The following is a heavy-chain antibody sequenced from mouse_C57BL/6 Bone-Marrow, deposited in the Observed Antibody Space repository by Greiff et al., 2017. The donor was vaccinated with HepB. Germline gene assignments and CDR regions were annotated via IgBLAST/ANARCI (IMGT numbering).Heavy chain of an antibody. D-gene: IGHD1-1*01. J-gene: IGHJ4*01. Sequence: VHLVESGAELVRPGASVKLSCKASGYTFTDYYINWVKQRPGQGLEWIARIYPGSGNTYYNEKFKGKATLTAEKSSSTAYMQLSSLTSEDSAVYFCARRYGSSPFAMDYWGQGTSVTVSS. CDR3: ARRYGSSPFAMDY. CDR2: IYPGSGNT. V-gene: IGHV1-76*01. CDR1: GYTFTDYY.